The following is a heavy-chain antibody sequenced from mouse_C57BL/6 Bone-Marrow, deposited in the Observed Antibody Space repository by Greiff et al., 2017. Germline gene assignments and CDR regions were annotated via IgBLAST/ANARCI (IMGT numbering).Heavy chain of an antibody. CDR3: ARRGDGNYWYFDV. CDR1: GYSFTGYY. Sequence: VQLQQSGPELVKPGASVKISCKASGYSFTGYYMHWVKQSHVKSLEWIGRINPYNGATSSNQNFKDKASLTVAKSSSTAYMELHSLTSEYSAVYYCARRGDGNYWYFDVWGAGTTVTVSS. D-gene: IGHD2-1*01. V-gene: IGHV1-26*01. CDR2: INPYNGAT. J-gene: IGHJ1*01.